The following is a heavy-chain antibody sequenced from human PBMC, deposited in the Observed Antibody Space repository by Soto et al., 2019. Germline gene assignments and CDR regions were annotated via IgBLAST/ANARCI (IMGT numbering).Heavy chain of an antibody. CDR1: GYSFTSYW. J-gene: IGHJ6*02. CDR3: ARRSSGIAAAGLGMDV. CDR2: IYPGDSDT. Sequence: GESLKISCKGSGYSFTSYWIGWVRQMPGKGLEWMGIIYPGDSDTRYSPSFQGQVTISADKSISTAYLQWSSLKASDTAMYYCARRSSGIAAAGLGMDVWGQGTTVTVSS. D-gene: IGHD6-13*01. V-gene: IGHV5-51*01.